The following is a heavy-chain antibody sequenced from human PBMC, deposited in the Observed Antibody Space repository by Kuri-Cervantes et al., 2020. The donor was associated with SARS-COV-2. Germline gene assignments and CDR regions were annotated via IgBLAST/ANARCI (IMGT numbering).Heavy chain of an antibody. J-gene: IGHJ3*02. CDR1: GYPFTGYY. D-gene: IGHD2-8*01. CDR3: ARSTPFRRLMVISQGGAFDI. CDR2: INPNSGGT. Sequence: ASVKVSCKASGYPFTGYYMHWVRQAPGQGLEWMGWINPNSGGTNYAQKFQGWATMTRDTSISTVYMELSRLRSDDTAVYYCARSTPFRRLMVISQGGAFDIWGQGTMVTVSS. V-gene: IGHV1-2*04.